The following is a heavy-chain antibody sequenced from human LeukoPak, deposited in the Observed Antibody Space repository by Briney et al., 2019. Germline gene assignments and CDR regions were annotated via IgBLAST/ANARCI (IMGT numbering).Heavy chain of an antibody. D-gene: IGHD3-16*01. CDR1: GGSISSYY. V-gene: IGHV4-59*08. CDR2: IYYSGST. Sequence: SETLSLTCTVSGGSISSYYWSWIRQPPGKGLEWIGYIYYSGSTNYNPSLKSRVTISVDTSKNQFSLKLSSVTAADTAVYYCARRGGIPSYFDYWGQGTLVTVSS. J-gene: IGHJ4*02. CDR3: ARRGGIPSYFDY.